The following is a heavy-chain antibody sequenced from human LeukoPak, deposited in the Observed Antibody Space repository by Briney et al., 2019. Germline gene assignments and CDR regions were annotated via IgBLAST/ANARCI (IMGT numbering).Heavy chain of an antibody. CDR2: IYYRGST. CDR3: ARVHSGYDFGNRKYYYFDY. Sequence: SETLSLTCTVSGGSISNYYWSWIRQPPGKGLEWIGYIYYRGSTNYNPSLKSRVPISVDTSKNQFSLKLSSVTAADTAVYYCARVHSGYDFGNRKYYYFDYWGQGTLVTVSS. J-gene: IGHJ4*02. CDR1: GGSISNYY. V-gene: IGHV4-59*08. D-gene: IGHD5-12*01.